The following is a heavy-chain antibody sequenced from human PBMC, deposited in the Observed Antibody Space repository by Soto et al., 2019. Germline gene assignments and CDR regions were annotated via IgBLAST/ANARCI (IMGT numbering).Heavy chain of an antibody. CDR2: ISDSGDNT. CDR3: VKGSLSAVASLDY. Sequence: GGSLRLSCAASGFTFSSYAMSWVRQAPGKGLEWVSSISDSGDNTDSADSVRGRFIVPRDNSKATVYLQMNSLRADDTAVYYCVKGSLSAVASLDYWGQGTLVTVSS. V-gene: IGHV3-23*01. CDR1: GFTFSSYA. D-gene: IGHD5-12*01. J-gene: IGHJ4*02.